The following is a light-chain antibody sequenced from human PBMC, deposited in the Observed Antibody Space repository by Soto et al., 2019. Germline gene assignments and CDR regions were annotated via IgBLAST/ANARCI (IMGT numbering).Light chain of an antibody. V-gene: IGKV1-5*03. CDR3: QQYESYSPWT. CDR2: TAS. Sequence: DIQMTQSPSTLSASVGDRVTITCRASQSISSWLAWYQQKPGKAPKLLTYTASSLESGVPSRFSGSGSGTEFTLTISNLQPDDFATYYCQQYESYSPWTFGQGTKVDIK. CDR1: QSISSW. J-gene: IGKJ1*01.